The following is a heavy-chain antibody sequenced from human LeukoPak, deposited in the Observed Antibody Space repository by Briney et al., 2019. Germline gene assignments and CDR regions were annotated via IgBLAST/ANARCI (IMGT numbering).Heavy chain of an antibody. Sequence: GESLKISCQGSGYSFSRYWIGWVRQMPGKGLEWMGIIYPGDSDARSSPSFQGQVTISVDKSISTAYLQWSSLKASDTAIYYCARPYSSTSIAGAWSYWGQGTLVTVSS. CDR1: GYSFSRYW. J-gene: IGHJ4*02. D-gene: IGHD6-6*01. CDR3: ARPYSSTSIAGAWSY. CDR2: IYPGDSDA. V-gene: IGHV5-51*01.